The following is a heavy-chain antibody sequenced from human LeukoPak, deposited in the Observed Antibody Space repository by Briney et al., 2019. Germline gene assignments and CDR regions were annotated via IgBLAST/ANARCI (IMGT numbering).Heavy chain of an antibody. D-gene: IGHD6-13*01. CDR1: GYTFTGYS. CDR2: ISAYNGNT. CDR3: ARDRTDSSSWYDY. Sequence: ASVKVSCKASGYTFTGYSMHWVRQAPGQGLEWMGWISAYNGNTNYAQKLQGRVTMTTDTSTSTAYMELRSLRSDDTAVYYCARDRTDSSSWYDYWGQGTLVTVSS. V-gene: IGHV1-18*04. J-gene: IGHJ4*02.